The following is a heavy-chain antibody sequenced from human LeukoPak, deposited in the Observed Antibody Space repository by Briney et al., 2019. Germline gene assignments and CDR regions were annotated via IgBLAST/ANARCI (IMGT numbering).Heavy chain of an antibody. CDR2: INQAGSEK. J-gene: IGHJ4*02. Sequence: GGSLRLSCAASGFTFSRYWMSWVRQAPGKGLEWVADINQAGSEKFYVGSVKGRFTISRDNAKISLYLQMNSLGAEDTAVYYCARVTPGGVGSFDYWGQGTLVTVSS. CDR1: GFTFSRYW. D-gene: IGHD3-10*01. CDR3: ARVTPGGVGSFDY. V-gene: IGHV3-7*01.